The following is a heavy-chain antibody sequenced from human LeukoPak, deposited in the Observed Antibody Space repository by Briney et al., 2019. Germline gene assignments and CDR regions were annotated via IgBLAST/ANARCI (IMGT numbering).Heavy chain of an antibody. CDR2: ISSSSSTI. V-gene: IGHV3-48*01. J-gene: IGHJ4*02. Sequence: PGGSLRLSCATSGFTFNNYAMNWVRQAPGKGLEWVSYISSSSSTIYYADSVKGRFTISRDNAKNSLYLQMNSLRAEDTAVYYCARDTSPSRYYYDSSGMDYWGQGTLVTVSS. CDR3: ARDTSPSRYYYDSSGMDY. CDR1: GFTFNNYA. D-gene: IGHD3-22*01.